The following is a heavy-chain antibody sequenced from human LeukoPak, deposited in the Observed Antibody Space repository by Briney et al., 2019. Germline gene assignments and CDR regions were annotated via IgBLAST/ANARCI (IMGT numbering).Heavy chain of an antibody. CDR2: ISHGAGT. Sequence: SETLSLTCTVSGYSITTGYFWAWIRQPPGKGLEWIGSISHGAGTYYSPSLKSRVTMSLDTSKNQFSVNLNSVTAADTAVYYCARDHDVWVAPYFDYWGRETWSLSPQ. CDR3: ARDHDVWVAPYFDY. D-gene: IGHD5-12*01. V-gene: IGHV4-38-2*02. J-gene: IGHJ4*02. CDR1: GYSITTGYF.